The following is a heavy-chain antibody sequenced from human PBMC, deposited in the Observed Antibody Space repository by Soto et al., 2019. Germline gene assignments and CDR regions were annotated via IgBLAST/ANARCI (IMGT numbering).Heavy chain of an antibody. D-gene: IGHD3-3*01. Sequence: ASVKVSCKASGYTFTSYGISWVRQAPGQGLEWMGWISAYNGNTNYAQKLQGRVTMTTDTSTSTAYMELRSLRSDDTAVYYCARDPSLLRFLEWPNYFDYWGQGTLVTVSS. V-gene: IGHV1-18*01. CDR2: ISAYNGNT. J-gene: IGHJ4*02. CDR1: GYTFTSYG. CDR3: ARDPSLLRFLEWPNYFDY.